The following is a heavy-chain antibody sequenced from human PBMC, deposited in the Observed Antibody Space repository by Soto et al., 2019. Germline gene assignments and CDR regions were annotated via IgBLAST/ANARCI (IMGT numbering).Heavy chain of an antibody. CDR2: IIPILGIA. CDR1: GGTFSSYT. CDR3: ARDDKTLRYFDWLSGPRGFDP. D-gene: IGHD3-9*01. V-gene: IGHV1-69*04. J-gene: IGHJ5*02. Sequence: GASVKVSCKASGGTFSSYTISWVRQAPGQGLEWMGRIIPILGIANYAQKFQGRVTITGDKSTSTAYMELSRLRSDDTAVYYCARDDKTLRYFDWLSGPRGFDPWGQGTLVTVSS.